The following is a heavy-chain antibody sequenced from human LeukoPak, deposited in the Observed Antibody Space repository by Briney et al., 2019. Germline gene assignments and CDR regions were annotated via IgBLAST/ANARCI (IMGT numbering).Heavy chain of an antibody. Sequence: GGSLRLSCAASGFTFSSYWMSWVRQAPGKGLEWVANIKQDGSEKYYVDSVKGRFTISRDNAKNSLYLQMNSLRADDTAVYYCARDPAYYYDSSGPFRAFDIWGQGTMVTVSS. CDR1: GFTFSSYW. D-gene: IGHD3-22*01. CDR3: ARDPAYYYDSSGPFRAFDI. J-gene: IGHJ3*02. CDR2: IKQDGSEK. V-gene: IGHV3-7*01.